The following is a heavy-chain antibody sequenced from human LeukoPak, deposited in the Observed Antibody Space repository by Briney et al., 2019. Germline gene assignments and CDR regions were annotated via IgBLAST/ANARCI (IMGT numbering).Heavy chain of an antibody. J-gene: IGHJ4*02. CDR2: IYYGGSS. CDR3: AREVWYDILTGYYFDY. D-gene: IGHD3-9*01. Sequence: KASETLSLTCTVSGGSISSSNYYWGWIRQPPGKGLEWIGNIYYGGSSYYNPSLQSRVTISLDTSKNQFSLKLRSVTAADTAVYYCAREVWYDILTGYYFDYWGQGTLVTVSS. CDR1: GGSISSSNYY. V-gene: IGHV4-39*07.